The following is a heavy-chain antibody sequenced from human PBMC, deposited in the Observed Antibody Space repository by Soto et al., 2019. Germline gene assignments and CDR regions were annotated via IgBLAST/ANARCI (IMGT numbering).Heavy chain of an antibody. CDR1: GFTFSSYA. D-gene: IGHD2-2*01. Sequence: SGGSLRLSCGASGFTFSSYAMKWVRQAPGKGLEWVSLIGESGTPTYYADSVKGRFTISRDNSGNTLFLEMYSLRAEDTAVYYCARYIPGVRYYGMDVWGQGTTVTVSS. CDR3: ARYIPGVRYYGMDV. J-gene: IGHJ6*02. CDR2: IGESGTPT. V-gene: IGHV3-23*01.